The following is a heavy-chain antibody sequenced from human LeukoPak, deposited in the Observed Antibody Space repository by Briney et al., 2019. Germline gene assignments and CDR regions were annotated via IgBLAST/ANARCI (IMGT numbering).Heavy chain of an antibody. V-gene: IGHV3-30*04. CDR2: ISYDGSNK. Sequence: PGGSLRLSCAASGFTFSSYAMHWVRQAPGKGLERVAVISYDGSNKYYADSVKGRFTISRDNSKNTLYLQVNSLRAEDTAVYYCAKDGCSTSCHYYYYYYMDVWGKGTTVTVSS. D-gene: IGHD2-2*01. CDR3: AKDGCSTSCHYYYYYYMDV. CDR1: GFTFSSYA. J-gene: IGHJ6*03.